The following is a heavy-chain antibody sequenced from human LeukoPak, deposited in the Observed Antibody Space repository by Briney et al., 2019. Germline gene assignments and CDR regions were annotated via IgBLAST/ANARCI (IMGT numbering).Heavy chain of an antibody. Sequence: ASVKVSCKASGYTFTSYGISWVRQAPGQGLEWMGWISAYNGNTSYAQKLQGRVTMTTDTSTSTAYMELRSLRSDDTAVYYCARDARYYYDSSGFLFDYWGQGTLVTVSS. CDR3: ARDARYYYDSSGFLFDY. CDR2: ISAYNGNT. J-gene: IGHJ4*02. V-gene: IGHV1-18*01. CDR1: GYTFTSYG. D-gene: IGHD3-22*01.